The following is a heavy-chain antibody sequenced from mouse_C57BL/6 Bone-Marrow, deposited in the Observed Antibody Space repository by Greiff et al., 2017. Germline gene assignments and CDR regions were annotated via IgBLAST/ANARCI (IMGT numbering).Heavy chain of an antibody. J-gene: IGHJ2*01. CDR2: ILPGSGST. Sequence: LMKPGASVKLSCKATGYTFTGYWIEWVKQRPGHGLEWIGEILPGSGSTNYNEKFKGKATFTADTSSNTAYMQLSSLTTEDSAIYYCAREGIYYGSSSYYFDYWGQGTTLTVSS. V-gene: IGHV1-9*01. CDR1: GYTFTGYW. CDR3: AREGIYYGSSSYYFDY. D-gene: IGHD1-1*01.